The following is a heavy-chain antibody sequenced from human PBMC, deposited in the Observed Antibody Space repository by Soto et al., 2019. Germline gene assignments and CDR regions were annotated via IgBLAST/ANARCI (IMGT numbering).Heavy chain of an antibody. V-gene: IGHV5-51*01. D-gene: IGHD6-6*01. CDR3: ARSPSGGYELLH. CDR1: GYTFSSYW. CDR2: IYPGDSDI. J-gene: IGHJ4*02. Sequence: GESLKISCKTSGYTFSSYWIGWVRQMPGKGLEWMGMIYPGDSDIRHSPSFQGQVTISADKSISTVYLQWNSLKASDTASYYCARSPSGGYELLHWGQGTLVTVSS.